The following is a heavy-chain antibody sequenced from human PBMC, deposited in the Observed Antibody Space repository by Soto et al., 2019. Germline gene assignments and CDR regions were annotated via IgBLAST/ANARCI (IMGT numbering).Heavy chain of an antibody. CDR1: GYTFTSYG. D-gene: IGHD3-22*01. Sequence: AASVKVSCKASGYTFTSYGISWVRQAPGQGLEWMGWISAYNGNTNYAQKLQGRVTMTTDTSTSTAYKELRSLRTDDTAVYYGARRSTFSSVYYDGFDYWGQGTLVTVS. J-gene: IGHJ4*02. CDR2: ISAYNGNT. CDR3: ARRSTFSSVYYDGFDY. V-gene: IGHV1-18*01.